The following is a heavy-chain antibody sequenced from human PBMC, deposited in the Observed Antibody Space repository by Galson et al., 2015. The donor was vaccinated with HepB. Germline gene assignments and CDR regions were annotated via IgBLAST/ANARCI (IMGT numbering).Heavy chain of an antibody. CDR2: FDPEDGET. D-gene: IGHD2-21*02. CDR3: ATDSNNIVVVTAIQGGSGAFDI. CDR1: GYTLTELS. V-gene: IGHV1-24*01. J-gene: IGHJ3*02. Sequence: SVKVSCKVSGYTLTELSMHWVRQAPGKGLEWMGGFDPEDGETIYAQKFQGRVTMTEDTSTDTAYMELSSLRSEDTAVYYCATDSNNIVVVTAIQGGSGAFDIWGQGTMVTVSS.